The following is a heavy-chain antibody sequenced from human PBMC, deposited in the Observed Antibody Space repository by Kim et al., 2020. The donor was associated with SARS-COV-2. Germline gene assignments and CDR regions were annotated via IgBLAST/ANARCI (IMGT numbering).Heavy chain of an antibody. Sequence: GGSLRLSCAASGFTVSSNYMSWVRQAPGKGLEWVSDIYSGGSTYYADSVKGRFTISRDNSKNTLYLQMNSLRAEDTAVYYCARVTKGELLYYYYGMDVWGQGTTVTVSS. V-gene: IGHV3-66*01. D-gene: IGHD1-26*01. CDR3: ARVTKGELLYYYYGMDV. J-gene: IGHJ6*02. CDR2: IYSGGST. CDR1: GFTVSSNY.